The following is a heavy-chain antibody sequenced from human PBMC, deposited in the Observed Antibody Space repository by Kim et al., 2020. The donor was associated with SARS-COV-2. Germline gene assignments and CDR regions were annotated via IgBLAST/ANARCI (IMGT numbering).Heavy chain of an antibody. D-gene: IGHD1-26*01. J-gene: IGHJ4*02. CDR3: ASVPGGATTAPPFDY. CDR2: ISGSGGST. Sequence: GGSLRLSCAASGFTFSSYAMSWVRQAPGKGLEWVSAISGSGGSTYYADSVKGRFTISRDNSKNTLYLQMNSLRAEDTAVYYCASVPGGATTAPPFDYWGQGTLVTVSS. V-gene: IGHV3-23*01. CDR1: GFTFSSYA.